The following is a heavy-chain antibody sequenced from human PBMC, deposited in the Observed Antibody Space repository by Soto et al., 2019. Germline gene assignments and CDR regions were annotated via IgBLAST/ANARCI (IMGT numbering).Heavy chain of an antibody. CDR3: AGIYGAYDY. CDR2: ISGSGGST. Sequence: EVQLLESGGGLVQPGGSLRLSCVASGFTFGSYAMSWVRQAPGKGLEWVSTISGSGGSTYYADSVKGRFTISRDNSKNTLYLQMNSLRAEDTAVYSCAGIYGAYDYWGQGIPVTVSS. J-gene: IGHJ4*02. D-gene: IGHD1-20*01. V-gene: IGHV3-23*01. CDR1: GFTFGSYA.